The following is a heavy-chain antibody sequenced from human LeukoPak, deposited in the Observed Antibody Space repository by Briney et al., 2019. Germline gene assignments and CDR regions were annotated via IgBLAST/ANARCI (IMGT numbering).Heavy chain of an antibody. D-gene: IGHD1-14*01. CDR2: IYHSGST. CDR1: GYSISSGYY. Sequence: KSSETLSLTCAVSGYSISSGYYWGWIRQPPGKGLEWIGSIYHSGSTYYNPSLKSRVTISVDTSKNQLSLKLSSVTAADTAVYYCARETPYGIWYFDLWGRGTLVTVSS. CDR3: ARETPYGIWYFDL. J-gene: IGHJ2*01. V-gene: IGHV4-38-2*02.